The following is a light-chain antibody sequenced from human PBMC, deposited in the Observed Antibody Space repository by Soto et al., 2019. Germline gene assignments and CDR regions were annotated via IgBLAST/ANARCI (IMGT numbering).Light chain of an antibody. CDR2: GAS. J-gene: IGKJ1*01. Sequence: EIVMTQSPATLSVSPGERATLSCRASQSVSSNLAWYQQKPGQAPRLLIYGASNRATGIPSRFSGSGSGTEFTLTISRLQCEDCAVYFCQQDNNWAPRWMFGQGTNVEIK. V-gene: IGKV3-15*01. CDR1: QSVSSN. CDR3: QQDNNWAPRWM.